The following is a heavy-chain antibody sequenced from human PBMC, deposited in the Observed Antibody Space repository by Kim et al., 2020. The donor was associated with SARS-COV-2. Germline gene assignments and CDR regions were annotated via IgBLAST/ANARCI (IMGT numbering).Heavy chain of an antibody. CDR1: GFTFSSYG. D-gene: IGHD1-26*01. CDR3: AREGEGEDFDY. V-gene: IGHV3-33*01. CDR2: IWYDGSNK. J-gene: IGHJ4*02. Sequence: GGSLRLSCAASGFTFSSYGMHWVRQAPGKGLEWVAVIWYDGSNKYYADSVKGRFTISRDNSKNTLYLQMNSLRAEDTAVYYCAREGEGEDFDYWGQGTLVTVSS.